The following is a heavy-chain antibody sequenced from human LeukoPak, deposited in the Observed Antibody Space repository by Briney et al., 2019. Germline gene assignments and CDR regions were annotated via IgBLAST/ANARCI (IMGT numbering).Heavy chain of an antibody. CDR1: GFTFSNYW. CDR3: ARGYNYVNDFDS. CDR2: INSDGSAT. V-gene: IGHV3-74*01. Sequence: QPGGSLRLSCAASGFTFSNYWMHWVRQAPGNWLVLVSRINSDGSATTYADSVKGRFTISRDNAKNTLYLQMNSLRVEDTPVYYCARGYNYVNDFDSWGQGTLVTVSS. D-gene: IGHD5-18*01. J-gene: IGHJ4*02.